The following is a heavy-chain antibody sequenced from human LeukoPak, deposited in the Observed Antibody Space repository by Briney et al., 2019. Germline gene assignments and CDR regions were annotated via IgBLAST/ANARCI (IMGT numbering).Heavy chain of an antibody. D-gene: IGHD3-22*01. V-gene: IGHV1-8*02. CDR3: ARNLGSGSHY. CDR1: GYTFTGYY. CDR2: MNPNSGNT. J-gene: IGHJ4*02. Sequence: ASVKVSCKASGYTFTGYYMHWVRQATGQGPEWMGWMNPNSGNTDYAQRFQGRVTMTRNTSISTAYMELSSLRSEDTAVYYCARNLGSGSHYWGQGTLVTVSS.